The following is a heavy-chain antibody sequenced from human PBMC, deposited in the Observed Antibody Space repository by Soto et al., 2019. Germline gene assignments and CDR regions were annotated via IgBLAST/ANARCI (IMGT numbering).Heavy chain of an antibody. J-gene: IGHJ6*02. Sequence: GGSLRLSCAASGFTFSDYWMTWVRQAPGKGLEWVANIKEDGTDKYYVDSVKGRFTISRDNAKNSLYLQMNSLRAEDTAVYFCTRDMNVWGQGTTVTVSS. CDR2: IKEDGTDK. CDR1: GFTFSDYW. CDR3: TRDMNV. V-gene: IGHV3-7*01.